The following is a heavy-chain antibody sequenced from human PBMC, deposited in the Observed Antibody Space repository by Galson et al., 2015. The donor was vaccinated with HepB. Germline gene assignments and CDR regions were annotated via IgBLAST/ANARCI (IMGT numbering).Heavy chain of an antibody. D-gene: IGHD3-22*01. Sequence: SVKVSCKASGYTFPNFGISWVRQAPGQGLEWMGWISGYNRNTNYAQKFRGRVTMTTDTSTSTAYMELGSLRYDDTAVYYCARGAHRYFTTYYYDSGYDYWGQGTLVTVSS. CDR3: ARGAHRYFTTYYYDSGYDY. J-gene: IGHJ4*02. V-gene: IGHV1-18*01. CDR2: ISGYNRNT. CDR1: GYTFPNFG.